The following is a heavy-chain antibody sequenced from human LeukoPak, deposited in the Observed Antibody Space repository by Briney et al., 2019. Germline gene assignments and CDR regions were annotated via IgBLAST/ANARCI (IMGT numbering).Heavy chain of an antibody. V-gene: IGHV3-48*03. J-gene: IGHJ4*02. CDR2: ISSSGSTI. Sequence: PGGSLRLSCAASGFTFSSYEMNWVRQAPGKGLEWVSYISSSGSTIYYADSVNGRFTISRDNAKNSLYLQMNSLRAEDTAVYYCARGGQLWLHGYFDYWGQGTLVTVSS. CDR1: GFTFSSYE. CDR3: ARGGQLWLHGYFDY. D-gene: IGHD5-18*01.